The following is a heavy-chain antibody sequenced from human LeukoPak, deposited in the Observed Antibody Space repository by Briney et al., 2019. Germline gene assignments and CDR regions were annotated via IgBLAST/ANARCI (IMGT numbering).Heavy chain of an antibody. D-gene: IGHD4-17*01. CDR1: GYTFIRYG. J-gene: IGHJ3*02. CDR2: ISPYNLNT. CDR3: ARDGGFGDYLII. V-gene: IGHV1-18*01. Sequence: ASVKVSCKASGYTFIRYGISWVRRAPGQGLEWMGWISPYNLNTNYAQKLQGRVTMTTDTSTSIAYMELRSLRSDDTAVYYCARDGGFGDYLIIWGQGTMVTVSS.